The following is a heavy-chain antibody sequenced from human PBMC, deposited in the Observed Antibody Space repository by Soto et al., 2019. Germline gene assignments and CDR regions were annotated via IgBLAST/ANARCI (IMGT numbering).Heavy chain of an antibody. Sequence: ASETLSLTCTVSSGSISSYYWSWIRQPPGKGLEWIAYISYSGSTYYNPSLESRVTISVDTSKNQFSLKLRSVTAADTAVYYCARDAAGSGYNWFDPWGQGTLVTVSS. D-gene: IGHD6-13*01. CDR3: ARDAAGSGYNWFDP. J-gene: IGHJ5*02. V-gene: IGHV4-59*01. CDR2: ISYSGST. CDR1: SGSISSYY.